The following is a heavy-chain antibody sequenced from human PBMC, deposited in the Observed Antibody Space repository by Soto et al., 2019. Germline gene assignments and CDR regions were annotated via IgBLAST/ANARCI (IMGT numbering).Heavy chain of an antibody. CDR3: ATATISPVSATLDHYGMDV. V-gene: IGHV1-69*01. Sequence: QVQLVQSGAEVKKPGSSVNVSCQASGGTFNNFAFTWVRQAPGQGLEGLGGIMPVFHTTNIAQTCQDRITIIADDFTNTVYMEMTSLRFDDTAVYYCATATISPVSATLDHYGMDVWGRGTTVTVSS. CDR2: IMPVFHTT. J-gene: IGHJ6*02. CDR1: GGTFNNFA. D-gene: IGHD6-25*01.